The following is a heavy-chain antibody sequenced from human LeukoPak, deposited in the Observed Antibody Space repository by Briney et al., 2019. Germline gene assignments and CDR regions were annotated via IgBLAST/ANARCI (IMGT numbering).Heavy chain of an antibody. CDR3: AKVKWKLIGYFDY. CDR1: GFTFSSYA. V-gene: IGHV3-23*01. J-gene: IGHJ4*02. Sequence: GGSLRLSCAASGFTFSSYAMHWVRQAPGKGLEWVSVLTGDGGTYYADSVKGRFTNSRDDSKNTLFLQMNSLRAEDTAVYFCAKVKWKLIGYFDYWGQGTLVTVSS. CDR2: LTGDGGT. D-gene: IGHD1-20*01.